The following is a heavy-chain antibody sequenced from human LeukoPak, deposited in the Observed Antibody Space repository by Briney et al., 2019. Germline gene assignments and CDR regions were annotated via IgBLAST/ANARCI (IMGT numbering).Heavy chain of an antibody. CDR1: GGSISSGDYY. D-gene: IGHD6-19*01. V-gene: IGHV4-30-4*08. Sequence: PSQTLSLTCTVSGGSISSGDYYWSWIRQPPGKGLEWIGYIYYRGSTYYNPSLKSRVTISVDTSKNQFSLKLSSVTAADTAVYYCARSSGWPYYFDYWGQGTLVTVSS. CDR2: IYYRGST. CDR3: ARSSGWPYYFDY. J-gene: IGHJ4*02.